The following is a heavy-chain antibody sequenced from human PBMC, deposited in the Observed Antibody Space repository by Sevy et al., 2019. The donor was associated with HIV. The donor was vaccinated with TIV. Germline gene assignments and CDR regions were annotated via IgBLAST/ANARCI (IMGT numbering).Heavy chain of an antibody. CDR3: AKGMGMVQGVRWCDDF. J-gene: IGHJ3*01. V-gene: IGHV3-30*02. CDR2: IGYDGSTR. D-gene: IGHD2-8*01. Sequence: GGSLRLSCEASGFTFSRYGMHWVRQAPGKGLDWVAFIGYDGSTRYYGDSVKGRFTISRDNSKNTLFLQMNSLRAEDTAVYYCAKGMGMVQGVRWCDDFWGQGTMVTVSS. CDR1: GFTFSRYG.